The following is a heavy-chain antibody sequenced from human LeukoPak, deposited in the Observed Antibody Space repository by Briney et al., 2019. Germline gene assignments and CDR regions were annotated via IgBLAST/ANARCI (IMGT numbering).Heavy chain of an antibody. J-gene: IGHJ5*02. CDR3: ARHGAGRTIFGVDPFDP. CDR1: GYTFTNYW. D-gene: IGHD3-3*01. V-gene: IGHV5-51*01. CDR2: IYPGDSDT. Sequence: GESLKISCKGSGYTFTNYWIGWVRQMPGKGLEFMGIIYPGDSDTRYSPSFQGQVTISVDKSINTAYLQWSSLKASDSAMYYCARHGAGRTIFGVDPFDPWGQGTLVTVSS.